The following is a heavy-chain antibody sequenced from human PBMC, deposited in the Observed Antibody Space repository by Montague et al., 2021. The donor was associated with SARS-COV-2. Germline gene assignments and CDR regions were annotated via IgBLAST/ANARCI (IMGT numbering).Heavy chain of an antibody. CDR3: ARDNYDYVWGSYRYIY. CDR2: ISYDGSNK. V-gene: IGHV3-30*04. CDR1: GFTFSSYA. J-gene: IGHJ4*02. D-gene: IGHD3-16*02. Sequence: SLSLSWSASGFTFSSYATHWVRQAPGKGLEWVAVISYDGSNKYYADSVKGRFTISRDNSKNALYLQMNSPRAEDTAVYYCARDNYDYVWGSYRYIYWGQGTLVTVSS.